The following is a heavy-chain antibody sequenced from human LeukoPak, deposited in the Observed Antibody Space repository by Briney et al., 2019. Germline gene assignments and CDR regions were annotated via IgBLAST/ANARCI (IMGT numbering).Heavy chain of an antibody. D-gene: IGHD1-1*01. Sequence: ASVKVSCKASGGTFSSYAISWVRQAPGQGLEWMGGIIPIFGTANYAQKFQGRVTITTDESTSTAYMELSSLRSEDTAVYYCAVQLERDFCFDYWGREPWSPSPQ. V-gene: IGHV1-69*05. J-gene: IGHJ4*02. CDR1: GGTFSSYA. CDR3: AVQLERDFCFDY. CDR2: IIPIFGTA.